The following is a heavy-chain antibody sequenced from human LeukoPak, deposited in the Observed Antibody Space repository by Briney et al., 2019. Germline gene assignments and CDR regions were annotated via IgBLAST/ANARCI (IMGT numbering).Heavy chain of an antibody. CDR3: ARDRTPFVSYSGSYGAFDN. Sequence: GGSLRLSCAASGFTFSSYGMHWVRQAPGKGLEWVAVIWYDGSNKYYADSVKGRFTISRDNSKNTLYLQMNSLRAEDTAVYYCARDRTPFVSYSGSYGAFDNWGQGTMVTVSS. J-gene: IGHJ3*02. CDR2: IWYDGSNK. V-gene: IGHV3-33*01. D-gene: IGHD1-26*01. CDR1: GFTFSSYG.